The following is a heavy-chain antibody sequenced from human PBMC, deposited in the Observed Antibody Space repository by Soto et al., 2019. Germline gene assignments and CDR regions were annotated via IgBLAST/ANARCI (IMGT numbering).Heavy chain of an antibody. CDR1: GYAFSNYG. CDR3: ATSYDSGFDP. CDR2: ISPYNGNT. D-gene: IGHD5-12*01. V-gene: IGHV1-18*04. Sequence: QIQLVQSGAEMKKPGASVRVSCKASGYAFSNYGISWIRQAPGLGLEWMGWISPYNGNTDYAQSLRGRVTMTTDTSTNTAYMELRSLTSDDTAVYYCATSYDSGFDPWGQGTLVTVSS. J-gene: IGHJ5*02.